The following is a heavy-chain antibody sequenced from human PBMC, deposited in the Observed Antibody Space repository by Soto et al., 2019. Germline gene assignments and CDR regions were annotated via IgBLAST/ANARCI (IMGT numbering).Heavy chain of an antibody. V-gene: IGHV1-69*06. D-gene: IGHD2-21*01. CDR2: IIPMFGTP. CDR1: GGTFSSHG. Sequence: QVQLVQSGAEVKKPGSSVKVSCKASGGTFSSHGITWVRQAPGQGLEWMGGIIPMFGTPKYAQRFQGRVSITADKSTTTAYMELSSLRSEDTAGYYCAIGSVVVMGAATGELIYWGQGALVTVSS. CDR3: AIGSVVVMGAATGELIY. J-gene: IGHJ4*02.